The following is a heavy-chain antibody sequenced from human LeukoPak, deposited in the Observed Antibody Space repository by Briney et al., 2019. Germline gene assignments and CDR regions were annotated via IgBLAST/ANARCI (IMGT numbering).Heavy chain of an antibody. J-gene: IGHJ4*02. Sequence: GGSLRLSCAASGFAFSTYGMHWVRQAPGKGLDWVAVIAYDGSIKHHTDSVKGRFTISRDNSRNTLYLQMNSLGTEDTAVYYCAKEIHPRSSNGWPLDYWGQGTLVIVSS. CDR2: IAYDGSIK. CDR1: GFAFSTYG. CDR3: AKEIHPRSSNGWPLDY. D-gene: IGHD6-19*01. V-gene: IGHV3-30*18.